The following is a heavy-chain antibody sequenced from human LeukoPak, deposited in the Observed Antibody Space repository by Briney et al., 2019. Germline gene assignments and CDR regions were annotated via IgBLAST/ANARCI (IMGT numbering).Heavy chain of an antibody. Sequence: ASVKVSCKVSGYTLTELSMHWVRQAPGKGLEWMGGFDPEDGETIYAQEFQGRVTMTEDTSTDTAYMELSSLRSEDTAVYYCATSPGPGELFVYWGQGTLVTVSS. D-gene: IGHD3-10*01. CDR1: GYTLTELS. CDR3: ATSPGPGELFVY. J-gene: IGHJ4*02. V-gene: IGHV1-24*01. CDR2: FDPEDGET.